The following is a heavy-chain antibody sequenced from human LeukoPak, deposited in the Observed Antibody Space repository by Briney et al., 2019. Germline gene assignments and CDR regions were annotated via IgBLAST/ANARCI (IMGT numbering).Heavy chain of an antibody. CDR3: VRGYSFGPYGMDV. J-gene: IGHJ6*02. Sequence: GGSLRLSCSASGFPFSSYAMHWVRQAPGKGREYVSAISDSGGSTYYADSVKGRFTISRDNSKNTLYLQMSSLRAEDTAVYFCVRGYSFGPYGMDVWGQGTTVTVSS. D-gene: IGHD2-15*01. CDR2: ISDSGGST. CDR1: GFPFSSYA. V-gene: IGHV3-64D*09.